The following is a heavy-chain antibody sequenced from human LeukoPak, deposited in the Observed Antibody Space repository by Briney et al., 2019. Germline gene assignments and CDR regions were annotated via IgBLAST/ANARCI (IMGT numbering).Heavy chain of an antibody. J-gene: IGHJ4*02. CDR2: INPNSGGT. V-gene: IGHV1-2*02. CDR3: GRGLDFWSGYFDY. D-gene: IGHD3-3*01. CDR1: GYTFTGYY. Sequence: ASVKVSCKASGYTFTGYYMHWVRQAPGQGLEWMGWINPNSGGTNYVQKFQGRVTMTRDTSISTAYMELSRLRSDDTAVYYCGRGLDFWSGYFDYWGQGTLVTVSS.